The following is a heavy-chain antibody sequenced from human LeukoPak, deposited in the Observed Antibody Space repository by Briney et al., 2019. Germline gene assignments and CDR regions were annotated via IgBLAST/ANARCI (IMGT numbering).Heavy chain of an antibody. D-gene: IGHD5-12*01. CDR3: AGDEWLRLRGAYYYYYYGMDV. CDR1: GYTFTSYG. Sequence: GASVKVSCKASGYTFTSYGISWVRQAPGQGLEWMGWISAYNGNTNYAQKLQGRVTMTTDTSTSTAYMELRSLRSDDTAVYYCAGDEWLRLRGAYYYYYYGMDVWGQGTTVTVSS. V-gene: IGHV1-18*01. CDR2: ISAYNGNT. J-gene: IGHJ6*02.